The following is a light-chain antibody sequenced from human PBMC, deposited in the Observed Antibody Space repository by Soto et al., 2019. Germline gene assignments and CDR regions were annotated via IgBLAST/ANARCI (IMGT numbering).Light chain of an antibody. CDR3: MQALQNPYT. J-gene: IGKJ2*01. CDR2: LGS. CDR1: QSLLHSNGYNY. V-gene: IGKV2-28*01. Sequence: DIVMTQSPLSLPVIPGEPASISCRSSQSLLHSNGYNYLDWYLQKPGQSPQLLIYLGSNRASGVPDRFSGSGSGTDFTLKISRVEAEDVGVYYCMQALQNPYTFGQGTKLEIK.